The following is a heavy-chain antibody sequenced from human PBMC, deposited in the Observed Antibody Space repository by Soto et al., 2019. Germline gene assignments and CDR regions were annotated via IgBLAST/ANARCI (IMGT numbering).Heavy chain of an antibody. CDR2: IQSGGAT. Sequence: GGSLRLSCLVSGFTVSTYDMAWVRQAPGKGLEWASVIQSGGATYYPDSAQGRFTISRDNSKNTVYLQMSSLRMEDTGVYSCVRVLYDSGVVDLWGQGSLVTVSS. J-gene: IGHJ4*02. CDR1: GFTVSTYD. CDR3: VRVLYDSGVVDL. D-gene: IGHD3-10*01. V-gene: IGHV3-53*01.